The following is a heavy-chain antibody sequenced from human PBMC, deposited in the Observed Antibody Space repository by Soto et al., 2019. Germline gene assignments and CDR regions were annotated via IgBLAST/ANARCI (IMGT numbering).Heavy chain of an antibody. J-gene: IGHJ4*02. Sequence: PSETLSLTCTVSGGSISNYYCSWIRQPPGKGLEWIGYIYYSGSTNYNPSLESRVTMSVDTSKNQFSLRLSSLTAADTAVYYCARVGEYSSSWKPRDYWGQGTLVTVSS. D-gene: IGHD6-6*01. CDR2: IYYSGST. V-gene: IGHV4-59*12. CDR3: ARVGEYSSSWKPRDY. CDR1: GGSISNYY.